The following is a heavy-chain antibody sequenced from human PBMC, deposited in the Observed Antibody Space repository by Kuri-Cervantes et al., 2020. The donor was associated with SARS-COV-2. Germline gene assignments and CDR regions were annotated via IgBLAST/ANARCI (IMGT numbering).Heavy chain of an antibody. CDR2: INHSGST. CDR1: GGSFSGYY. V-gene: IGHV4-34*01. D-gene: IGHD2-2*01. CDR3: ARDHSPISDPIVEVPAASWFDP. Sequence: SETLSLTSGVYGGSFSGYYWNCIRQPPGKGLEWIAEINHSGSTNTHPSLKSRVTISVDTSKNQFSLKLSSVTAADTAVYYCARDHSPISDPIVEVPAASWFDPWGQGTLVTVYS. J-gene: IGHJ5*02.